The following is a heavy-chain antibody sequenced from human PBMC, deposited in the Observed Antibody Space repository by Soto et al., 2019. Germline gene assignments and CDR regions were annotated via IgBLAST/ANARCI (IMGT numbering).Heavy chain of an antibody. CDR2: IYPGDSDT. Sequence: GESLKISCKGSGYNFTIYWIGWVRQMPGKGLEWMGIIYPGDSDTRYNPSFQGQVTISADKSINTAYLQWSSVKASDTAMYYCARSDTSMTKYYFDYWGQGTLVTVSS. J-gene: IGHJ4*02. V-gene: IGHV5-51*01. CDR3: ARSDTSMTKYYFDY. D-gene: IGHD5-18*01. CDR1: GYNFTIYW.